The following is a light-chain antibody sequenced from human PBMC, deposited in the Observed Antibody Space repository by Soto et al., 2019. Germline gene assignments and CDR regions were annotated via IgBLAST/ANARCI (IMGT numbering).Light chain of an antibody. CDR1: SSNIGGNS. CDR2: DDN. V-gene: IGLV1-51*01. CDR3: GSWDSSLSAYV. J-gene: IGLJ1*01. Sequence: QSVLTQPPSVSEAPGQKVTISCSGSSSNIGGNSVSWYQQLPGTAPKLLIYDDNKRPSGIPDRFSGSKSGTSATLGITGFQTGDEADYYCGSWDSSLSAYVFGTATKATV.